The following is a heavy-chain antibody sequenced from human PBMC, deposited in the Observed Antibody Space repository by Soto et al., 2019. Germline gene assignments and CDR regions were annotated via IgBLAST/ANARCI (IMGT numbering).Heavy chain of an antibody. V-gene: IGHV1-69*02. CDR1: GYTFTSYT. CDR3: AMEYCSSTSCYRDY. D-gene: IGHD2-2*02. CDR2: IIPILGIA. J-gene: IGHJ4*02. Sequence: GASVKVSCKASGYTFTSYTISWLRQAPGQGLEWMGRIIPILGIANYAQKFQGRVTITADKSTSTAYMELSSLRSEDTAVYYCAMEYCSSTSCYRDYWGQGTLVTVSS.